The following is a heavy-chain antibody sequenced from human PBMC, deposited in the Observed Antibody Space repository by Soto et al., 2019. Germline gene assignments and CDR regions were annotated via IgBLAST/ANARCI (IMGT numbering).Heavy chain of an antibody. CDR2: ISYDGSNK. D-gene: IGHD6-13*01. V-gene: IGHV3-30-3*01. J-gene: IGHJ5*02. CDR3: ARDRPIAAEAWFDP. CDR1: GFTFSSYA. Sequence: GGSLRLSCAASGFTFSSYAMHWVRQAPGKGLEWVAVISYDGSNKYYADSVKGRFTISRDNSKNTLYLQMNSLRAEDTAVYYCARDRPIAAEAWFDPWGQGTLVTVSS.